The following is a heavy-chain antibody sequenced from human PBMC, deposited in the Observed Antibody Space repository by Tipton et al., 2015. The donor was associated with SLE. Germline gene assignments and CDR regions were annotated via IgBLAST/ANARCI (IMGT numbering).Heavy chain of an antibody. CDR3: ARRPQRTVGATRDDFDI. Sequence: GSLRLSCAASGFTFSDYYMSWIRQAPGKGLEWVSYISSSGSTIYYADSVKGRFTIARDNSKNTLYLQMNSLRAEDTAVDYCARRPQRTVGATRDDFDIWGQGTMVTVSS. CDR1: GFTFSDYY. CDR2: ISSSGSTI. J-gene: IGHJ3*02. V-gene: IGHV3-11*01. D-gene: IGHD1-26*01.